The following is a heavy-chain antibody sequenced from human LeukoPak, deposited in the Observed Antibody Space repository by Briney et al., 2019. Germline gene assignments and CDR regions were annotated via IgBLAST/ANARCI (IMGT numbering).Heavy chain of an antibody. CDR1: GFTFDSYS. CDR2: ISDNSVST. CDR3: AREGDRGIVVSDYFDY. J-gene: IGHJ4*02. V-gene: IGHV3-23*01. Sequence: GGSLRLSCAASGFTFDSYSMAWVRQAPGKGLEWVAVISDNSVSTLYADAVKGRFTISRDNSKNTLYLHMTSLRAEDTAVYHRAREGDRGIVVSDYFDYWGQGTLVTVSS. D-gene: IGHD6-19*01.